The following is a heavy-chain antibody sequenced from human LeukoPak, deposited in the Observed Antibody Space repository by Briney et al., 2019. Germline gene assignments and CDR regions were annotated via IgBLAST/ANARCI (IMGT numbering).Heavy chain of an antibody. CDR3: ARPRPKLGYCSSTSCYRPYYLDY. V-gene: IGHV4-39*01. CDR2: IYYSGST. Sequence: SETLSLTCTVSGGSISSSSYYWGWIRQPPGKGLEWIGSIYYSGSTYYNPSLKSRVTISVDTSKNQFSLKLSSVTAADTAVYYCARPRPKLGYCSSTSCYRPYYLDYWGQGTLVTVSS. D-gene: IGHD2-2*01. CDR1: GGSISSSSYY. J-gene: IGHJ4*02.